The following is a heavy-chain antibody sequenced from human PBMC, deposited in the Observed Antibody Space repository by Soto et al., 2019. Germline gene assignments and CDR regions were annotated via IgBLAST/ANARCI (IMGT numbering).Heavy chain of an antibody. Sequence: GGSLRLSCASSGFTFSSYAMNWVRQAPEKGLEWVSAISGSGGSTNYADSVKGRFTISRDNSRNTLYLQISSLRGEDTAVYYCATDLYGKDVWGQGTTVTVSS. V-gene: IGHV3-23*01. CDR2: ISGSGGST. CDR3: ATDLYGKDV. CDR1: GFTFSSYA. J-gene: IGHJ6*02. D-gene: IGHD1-26*01.